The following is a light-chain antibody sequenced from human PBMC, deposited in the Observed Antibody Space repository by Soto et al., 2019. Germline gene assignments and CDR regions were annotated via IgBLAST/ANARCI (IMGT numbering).Light chain of an antibody. J-gene: IGLJ2*01. Sequence: HCALTQPASVSGSPGQSITISWTGTSSDIGDYNFVSWYQQHPGKAARLMIYDVRNRPSGVSTRFSGSKSGNTASLTISGLEAVDEADYYCTSYRTISTLVFGGGTKLTVL. CDR1: SSDIGDYNF. V-gene: IGLV2-14*03. CDR2: DVR. CDR3: TSYRTISTLV.